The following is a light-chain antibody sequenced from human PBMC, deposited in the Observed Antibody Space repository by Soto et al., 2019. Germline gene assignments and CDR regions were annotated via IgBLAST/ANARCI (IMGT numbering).Light chain of an antibody. Sequence: EIVMTQSPATLSVSPGERATLSCRASQSISSELAWYQQKPGQPPRLLIYGASTRATGVPARFTGSGSGSDFTLTISGLQSEDFAVYYCQQGHNGPLTVGQGTRLEI. CDR1: QSISSE. CDR3: QQGHNGPLT. V-gene: IGKV3-15*01. J-gene: IGKJ2*01. CDR2: GAS.